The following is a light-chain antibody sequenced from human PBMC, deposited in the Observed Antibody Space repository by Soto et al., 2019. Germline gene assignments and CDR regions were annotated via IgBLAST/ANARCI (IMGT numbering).Light chain of an antibody. J-gene: IGKJ2*01. CDR2: RAS. CDR1: QSVAYN. CDR3: QQYNDWPPYT. V-gene: IGKV3-15*01. Sequence: EILMTQSPVTLSVSPGEIATLSCRASQSVAYNLAWYQQKPGQAPRLLIYRASTRATDIPARFSGSGFETEFTLSINSLQSEDFAVYYCQQYNDWPPYTFRQGTKLHIK.